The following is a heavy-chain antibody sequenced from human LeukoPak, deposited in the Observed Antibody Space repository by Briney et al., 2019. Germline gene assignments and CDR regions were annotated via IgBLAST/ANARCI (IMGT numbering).Heavy chain of an antibody. Sequence: GGSLRLSCAASGFTFSSYSMNWVRQAPGKGLEWVSSISSSSSYIYYADSVKGRFTISRDNSKNTLYLQMNSLRAEDTAVYYCAKDLKHIRTMVRGVNGFYYYGMDVWGQGTTVTVSS. D-gene: IGHD3-10*01. J-gene: IGHJ6*02. V-gene: IGHV3-21*01. CDR3: AKDLKHIRTMVRGVNGFYYYGMDV. CDR1: GFTFSSYS. CDR2: ISSSSSYI.